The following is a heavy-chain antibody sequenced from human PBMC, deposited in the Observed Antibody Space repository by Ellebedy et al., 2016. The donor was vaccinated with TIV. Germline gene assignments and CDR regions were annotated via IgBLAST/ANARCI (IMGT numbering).Heavy chain of an antibody. J-gene: IGHJ5*02. D-gene: IGHD3-10*01. Sequence: ASVKVSXXASGGTFSSYTISWVRQAPGQGLEWMGGIIPIFGTANYAQKFQDRVTITADESTRTAYMELSSLRSEDTAVYYRARDFLRAPDGSESYNNWFDPWGQGTLVTVSS. CDR2: IIPIFGTA. CDR3: ARDFLRAPDGSESYNNWFDP. CDR1: GGTFSSYT. V-gene: IGHV1-69*13.